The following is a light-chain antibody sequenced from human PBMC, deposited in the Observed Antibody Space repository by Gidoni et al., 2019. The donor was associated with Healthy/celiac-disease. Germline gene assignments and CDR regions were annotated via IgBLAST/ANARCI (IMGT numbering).Light chain of an antibody. CDR2: AAS. Sequence: DMQMTQSPSSLSASVGDRVTITCRASQSITNFLNWYQQKPGKAPKVLIYAASSLQSGVPSRFSGSGSGTDFTLTISSLQPEDFATYYCHHSYSPPWTFXXXTKVEVK. CDR1: QSITNF. J-gene: IGKJ1*01. V-gene: IGKV1-39*01. CDR3: HHSYSPPWT.